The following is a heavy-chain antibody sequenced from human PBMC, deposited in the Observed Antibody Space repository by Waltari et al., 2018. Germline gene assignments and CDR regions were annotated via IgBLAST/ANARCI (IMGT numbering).Heavy chain of an antibody. CDR1: GYTFTDYY. V-gene: IGHV1-69-2*01. J-gene: IGHJ4*02. CDR2: VEPEDGET. CDR3: ATAILLGYCSSTSCRDY. D-gene: IGHD2-2*01. Sequence: EVQLVQSGAEVKKPGATVKISCKVSGYTFTDYYMHWVQQAPGKGLGWMGLVEPEDGETIYAEKFQGRVTITADTSTGTAYMELSSLRSEDTAVYYCATAILLGYCSSTSCRDYWGQGTLVTVSS.